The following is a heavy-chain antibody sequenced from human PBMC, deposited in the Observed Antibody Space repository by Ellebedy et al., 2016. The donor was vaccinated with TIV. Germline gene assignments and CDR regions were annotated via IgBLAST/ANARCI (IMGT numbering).Heavy chain of an antibody. Sequence: ASVKVSXKASGYTFTSFDINWVRQATGQGLEWMGWMNPNSGNTGYAQDFQGRVTMTRNIPISTVYMELSSLTSDDTAVYYCARSPGYSSSWYTYYGMDVWGQGTTVAVSS. D-gene: IGHD6-13*01. CDR2: MNPNSGNT. CDR1: GYTFTSFD. V-gene: IGHV1-8*01. CDR3: ARSPGYSSSWYTYYGMDV. J-gene: IGHJ6*02.